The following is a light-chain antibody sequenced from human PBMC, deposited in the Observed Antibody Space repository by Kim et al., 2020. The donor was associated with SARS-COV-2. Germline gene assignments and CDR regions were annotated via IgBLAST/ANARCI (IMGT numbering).Light chain of an antibody. CDR3: MKCTHWPLS. CDR2: KVS. J-gene: IGKJ4*01. V-gene: IGKV2-30*02. CDR1: QSLLHRDGNIY. Sequence: DVVMTQSPLSLPVTLGQPASISCRSSQSLLHRDGNIYLNWFQQRPGQAPRRLIYKVSNRDSGVPDTFSGSGSGTDFTLTISRVGAEDVGVYYCMKCTHWPLSFGGGTKVDIK.